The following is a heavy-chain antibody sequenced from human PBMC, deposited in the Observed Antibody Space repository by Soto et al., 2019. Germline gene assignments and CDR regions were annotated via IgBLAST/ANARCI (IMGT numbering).Heavy chain of an antibody. CDR1: GGSVSSGSYY. CDR2: IYYSGST. D-gene: IGHD5-18*01. J-gene: IGHJ4*02. V-gene: IGHV4-61*01. Sequence: SETLSLTCTVSGGSVSSGSYYWSWIRQPPGKGLEWIGYIYYSGSTNYNPSLKSRVTISVDTSKNQFSLKLSSVTAADTAVYYCARGLTDTAMATRYFDYWGQGTLVTVSS. CDR3: ARGLTDTAMATRYFDY.